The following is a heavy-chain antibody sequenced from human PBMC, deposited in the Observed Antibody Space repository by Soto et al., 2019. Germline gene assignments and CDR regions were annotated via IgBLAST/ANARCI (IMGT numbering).Heavy chain of an antibody. J-gene: IGHJ4*02. CDR1: GFTFSSYG. Sequence: QVQLVESGGGVVQPGRSLRLSCAASGFTFSSYGMHWVRQAPGKGLEWVAVISYDGSNKYYADSVKGRFTISRDNSKNTLYLQMNSLRAEDTAVYYCAKDPAASSSWYGDDYWGQGTLVTVSS. D-gene: IGHD6-13*01. V-gene: IGHV3-30*18. CDR2: ISYDGSNK. CDR3: AKDPAASSSWYGDDY.